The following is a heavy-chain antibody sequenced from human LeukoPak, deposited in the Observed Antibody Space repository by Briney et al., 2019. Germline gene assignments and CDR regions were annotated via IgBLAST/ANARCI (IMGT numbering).Heavy chain of an antibody. D-gene: IGHD5-12*01. CDR2: IYPGDSKT. Sequence: GESLKISCKGSGYSFTNYWLAWVRQMPGQGLEYMGIIYPGDSKTIYSPSFQGQVTFSADKSISTAYLQWSSLKASDTAMYFCARVDIVAAMGHYFDYWGQGTLVTVSS. CDR3: ARVDIVAAMGHYFDY. V-gene: IGHV5-51*01. CDR1: GYSFTNYW. J-gene: IGHJ4*02.